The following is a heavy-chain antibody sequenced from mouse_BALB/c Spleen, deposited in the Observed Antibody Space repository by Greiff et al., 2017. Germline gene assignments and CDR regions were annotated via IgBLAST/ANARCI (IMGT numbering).Heavy chain of an antibody. J-gene: IGHJ4*01. CDR2: IYPGDGDT. V-gene: IGHV1-87*01. Sequence: LQQSGAELARPGASVKLSCKASGYTFTSYWMQWVKQRPGQGLEWIGAIYPGDGDTRYTQKFKGKATLTADKSSSTAYMQLSSLASEDSAVYYCARSGDYSDYYAMDYWGQGTSVTVSS. CDR3: ARSGDYSDYYAMDY. CDR1: GYTFTSYW. D-gene: IGHD1-1*01.